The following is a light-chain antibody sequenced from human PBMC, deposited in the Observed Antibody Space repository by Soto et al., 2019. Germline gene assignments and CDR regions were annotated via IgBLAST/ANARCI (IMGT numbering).Light chain of an antibody. V-gene: IGKV1-27*01. J-gene: IGKJ1*01. Sequence: IQLTQSPSSLSASVGDRVTITCRASQGITNYLAWYQQKPGKVPKLLIYAASTLQSGVPSRFSGSGSGTDFTLTISSLQPEDVATYYCQKYNFARWTFGQGTKVDIK. CDR2: AAS. CDR1: QGITNY. CDR3: QKYNFARWT.